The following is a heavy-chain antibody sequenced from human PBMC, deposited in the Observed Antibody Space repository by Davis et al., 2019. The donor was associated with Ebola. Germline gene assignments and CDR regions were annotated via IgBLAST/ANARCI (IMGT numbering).Heavy chain of an antibody. Sequence: GESLKISCAASGFMSWVRQAPGKGLEWVSVIYSGGSTYYADSVKGRFTISRDNSKNTLYLQMNSLRPEDTAVYYCARDSDDYSFDYWGQGTLVTVSS. CDR2: IYSGGST. J-gene: IGHJ4*02. D-gene: IGHD4-17*01. CDR3: ARDSDDYSFDY. V-gene: IGHV3-66*02. CDR1: GF.